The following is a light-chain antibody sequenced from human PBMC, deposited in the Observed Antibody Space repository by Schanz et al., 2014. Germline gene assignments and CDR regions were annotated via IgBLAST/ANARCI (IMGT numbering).Light chain of an antibody. J-gene: IGLJ2*01. Sequence: QSALTQPRSVSGSPGQSVTISCTGTSNDVGGYNFVSWYRQHPGRAPKLILYDVTERPSGVPDRFSGSKSGITAFLTISGLQAEDEADYYCSSYTTSSTVVFGGGTKLTVL. CDR2: DVT. CDR3: SSYTTSSTVV. CDR1: SNDVGGYNF. V-gene: IGLV2-11*01.